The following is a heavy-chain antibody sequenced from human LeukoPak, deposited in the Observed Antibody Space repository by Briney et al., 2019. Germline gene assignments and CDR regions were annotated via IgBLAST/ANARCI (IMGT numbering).Heavy chain of an antibody. CDR2: IYPYSGDT. V-gene: IGHV1-2*02. J-gene: IGHJ3*02. Sequence: ASAKVSCKASGHTFTGYYIHWVRQAPGQGLEWMGWIYPYSGDTNYAQNFQGRVTMTRDTSISTAYMELSSLKSDDTAVYYCARDRNSGSSLDIWGQGTMLTVSS. CDR3: ARDRNSGSSLDI. CDR1: GHTFTGYY. D-gene: IGHD6-6*01.